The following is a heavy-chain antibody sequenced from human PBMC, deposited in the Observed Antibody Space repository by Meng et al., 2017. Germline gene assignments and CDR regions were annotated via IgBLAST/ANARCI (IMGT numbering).Heavy chain of an antibody. Sequence: QLQLQESGSGLVKPSQTLSLTCAVSGGSVSSGGYSWNWIRQPPGKGLEWIGYIFHSGTTYYNPSLESRVTISIDTSKNQFSLKVTSATAADTAVYYGARGYGGLDYWGQGTLVTVSS. CDR3: ARGYGGLDY. CDR2: IFHSGTT. CDR1: GGSVSSGGYS. J-gene: IGHJ4*02. V-gene: IGHV4-30-2*01. D-gene: IGHD3-10*01.